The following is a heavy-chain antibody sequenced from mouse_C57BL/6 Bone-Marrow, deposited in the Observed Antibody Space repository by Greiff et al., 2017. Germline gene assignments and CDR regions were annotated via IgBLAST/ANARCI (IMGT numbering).Heavy chain of an antibody. CDR3: APDYYGSSPYAMDY. Sequence: EVQLQQSVAELVRPGASVKLSCTASGFNIKNPYMHWVKQRPEQGLEWIGRIDPANGNTKYAPKFQGKATITADTSSNTAYLQLSSLTSEDTAIYYCAPDYYGSSPYAMDYWGQGTSVTVSS. D-gene: IGHD1-1*01. CDR1: GFNIKNPY. V-gene: IGHV14-3*01. J-gene: IGHJ4*01. CDR2: IDPANGNT.